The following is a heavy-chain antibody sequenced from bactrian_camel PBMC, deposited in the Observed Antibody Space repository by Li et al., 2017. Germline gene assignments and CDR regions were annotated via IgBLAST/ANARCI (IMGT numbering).Heavy chain of an antibody. Sequence: VQLVESGGGSVQAGGSLRLSCVASGYSSSSICMGWFRQAPGKERLGVANIGSDGITAYVDPVKGRFTISRDNAKSTLYLQLDSLKIEDTGMYYCALNRSAVGRGPGTQV. CDR1: GYSSSSIC. CDR3: ALNRSAVG. V-gene: IGHV3S53*01. D-gene: IGHD7*01. CDR2: IGSDGIT. J-gene: IGHJ4*01.